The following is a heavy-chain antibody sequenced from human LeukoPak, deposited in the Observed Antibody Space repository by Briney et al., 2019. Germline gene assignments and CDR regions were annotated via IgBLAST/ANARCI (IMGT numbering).Heavy chain of an antibody. Sequence: KPGGSLRLSCAASGFTFSDYYMSWIRQAPGKGLEWVSYISSSGSTIYYADSVKGRFTISRDNAKNSLYLQMNSLRAEDTAVYYCAGTVRGDTEYFDYWGQGTLVTVSS. J-gene: IGHJ4*02. D-gene: IGHD3-10*01. V-gene: IGHV3-11*01. CDR3: AGTVRGDTEYFDY. CDR2: ISSSGSTI. CDR1: GFTFSDYY.